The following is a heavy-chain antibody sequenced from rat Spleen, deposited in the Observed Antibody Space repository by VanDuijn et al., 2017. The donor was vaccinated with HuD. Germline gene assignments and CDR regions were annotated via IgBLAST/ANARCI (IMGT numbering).Heavy chain of an antibody. V-gene: IGHV5-7*01. Sequence: EVQLVESGGGLVQPGRSLKLSCAASGFSFTDYNMAWVRQAPKKGLEWVATIFYDGSRAYYRDSVKGRFTISRDNAKSTLYLQMDSLRSEDTATYYCARGAGVDYWGQGVMVTVSS. CDR2: IFYDGSRA. CDR1: GFSFTDYN. J-gene: IGHJ2*01. D-gene: IGHD5-1*01. CDR3: ARGAGVDY.